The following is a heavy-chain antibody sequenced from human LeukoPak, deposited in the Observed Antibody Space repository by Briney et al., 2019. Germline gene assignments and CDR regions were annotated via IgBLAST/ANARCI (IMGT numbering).Heavy chain of an antibody. D-gene: IGHD5-18*01. V-gene: IGHV4-61*01. Sequence: SETPSLTCTVSGGSVSSGTYYWSWIRQPPGKRLEWIGYIYYSGSTNYNPSLKSRVTISVDTSKNQFSLKLNSVTAADTAVYYCARGESSYGYLDYWGQGTLVTVSS. CDR1: GGSVSSGTYY. CDR2: IYYSGST. CDR3: ARGESSYGYLDY. J-gene: IGHJ4*02.